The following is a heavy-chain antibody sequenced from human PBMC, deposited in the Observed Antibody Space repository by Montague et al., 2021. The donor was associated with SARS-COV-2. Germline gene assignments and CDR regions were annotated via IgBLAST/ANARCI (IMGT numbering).Heavy chain of an antibody. J-gene: IGHJ4*02. Sequence: SETLSLTCTVSGGSISSSSYYWAWIRRPPGKGLEWIGSIYYRGSTYYNPSLKSRVFILVDTSKNQLSLTLTSVTAADTAVYYCATQEDPSGWIPGPFDFWGQGTLLSVSS. CDR3: ATQEDPSGWIPGPFDF. CDR1: GGSISSSSYY. CDR2: IYYRGST. V-gene: IGHV4-39*01. D-gene: IGHD6-19*01.